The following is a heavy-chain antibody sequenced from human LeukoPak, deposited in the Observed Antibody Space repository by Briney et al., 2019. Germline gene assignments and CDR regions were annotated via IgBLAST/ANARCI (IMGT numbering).Heavy chain of an antibody. CDR3: ATGRSGYWEPNDGYYGMDV. V-gene: IGHV1-24*01. J-gene: IGHJ6*02. CDR1: GYTLTELS. D-gene: IGHD3-22*01. Sequence: ASVKVSCKVSGYTLTELSMHWVRQAPGKEVEWVGGFDPEDGETIYAQKFQGRVTMTEDTSTHTAYMELSSLRAEDTAVYYCATGRSGYWEPNDGYYGMDVWGQGTTVTVSS. CDR2: FDPEDGET.